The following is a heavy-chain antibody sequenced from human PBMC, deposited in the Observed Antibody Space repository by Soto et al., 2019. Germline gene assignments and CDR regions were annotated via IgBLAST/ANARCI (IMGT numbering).Heavy chain of an antibody. V-gene: IGHV4-59*01. Sequence: PSETLSLTCTVSGGSISSYYWSWIRQPPGKGLEWIGYIYYSGSTDYDPSLKSRVTISVDTSKNQFSLKLSSVTAADTAVYCCARRWGTYFAFWGQGTLVTVSS. J-gene: IGHJ4*02. D-gene: IGHD7-27*01. CDR1: GGSISSYY. CDR3: ARRWGTYFAF. CDR2: IYYSGST.